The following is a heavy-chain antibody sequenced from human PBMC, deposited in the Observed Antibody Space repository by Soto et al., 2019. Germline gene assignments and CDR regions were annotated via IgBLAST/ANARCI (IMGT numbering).Heavy chain of an antibody. CDR3: AKEVSMDRKIDY. V-gene: IGHV3-30*18. D-gene: IGHD3-10*01. CDR2: ISYDGSNK. CDR1: GFTFSSYG. J-gene: IGHJ4*02. Sequence: GGSLRLSCAASGFTFSSYGMHWVRQAPGKGLEWVAVISYDGSNKYYADSVRGRFTISRDNSKNTLYLQMNSLRAEDTAVYYCAKEVSMDRKIDYWGQGTLVTVSS.